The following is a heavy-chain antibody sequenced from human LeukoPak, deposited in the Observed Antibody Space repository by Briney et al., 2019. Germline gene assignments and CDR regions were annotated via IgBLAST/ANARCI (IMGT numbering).Heavy chain of an antibody. D-gene: IGHD6-13*01. CDR3: AKDGSNSSSLYYYYYGMDV. CDR2: ISGSGGST. V-gene: IGHV3-23*01. J-gene: IGHJ6*04. CDR1: GFTFSSYA. Sequence: GGSLRLSCAASGFTFSSYAMSWVRQAPGKGLEWVSAISGSGGSTYYADSVKGRFTTSRDNSKNTLYLQMNSLRAEDTAVYYCAKDGSNSSSLYYYYYGMDVWGEGTTVTVSS.